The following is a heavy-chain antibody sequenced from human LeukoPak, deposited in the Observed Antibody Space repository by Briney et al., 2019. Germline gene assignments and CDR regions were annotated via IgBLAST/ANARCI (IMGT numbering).Heavy chain of an antibody. Sequence: VRSLRLSCAASGFTFSSYAMHWVRQAPGKGLEWVAVISYDGSNKYYADSVKGRFTISRDNSKNTLYLQMNSPRAGDTAVYYCARDGPRGYSYGMIDYWGQGTLVTVSS. V-gene: IGHV3-30-3*01. D-gene: IGHD5-18*01. CDR1: GFTFSSYA. J-gene: IGHJ4*02. CDR3: ARDGPRGYSYGMIDY. CDR2: ISYDGSNK.